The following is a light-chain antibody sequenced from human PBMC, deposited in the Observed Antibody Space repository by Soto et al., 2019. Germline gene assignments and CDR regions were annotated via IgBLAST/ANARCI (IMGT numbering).Light chain of an antibody. Sequence: QSALTQPRSVSGSPGQSVTISCTGTSSDVGDYIYVSWYQQHPGKAPKLMIYDVTKRPSGVPDRFSGSKSGNTASLTISGLQAEDEADYYCCSYAGIYTYVFGTGTKVT. J-gene: IGLJ1*01. V-gene: IGLV2-11*01. CDR3: CSYAGIYTYV. CDR2: DVT. CDR1: SSDVGDYIY.